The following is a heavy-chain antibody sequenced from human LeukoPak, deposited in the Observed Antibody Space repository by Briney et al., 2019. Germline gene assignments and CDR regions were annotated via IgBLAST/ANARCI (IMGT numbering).Heavy chain of an antibody. D-gene: IGHD6-19*01. V-gene: IGHV1-8*01. CDR2: MNPNSGNT. CDR1: GYTFTSYD. J-gene: IGHJ5*02. Sequence: ASVKVSCKASGYTFTSYDINWVRQATGQGLEWMGWMNPNSGNTGYAQKFQGRVTMTRNTSISTAYMELSSLRSEDTAVYYCARGLSSSGWYKFDPWGQGTLVTVSS. CDR3: ARGLSSSGWYKFDP.